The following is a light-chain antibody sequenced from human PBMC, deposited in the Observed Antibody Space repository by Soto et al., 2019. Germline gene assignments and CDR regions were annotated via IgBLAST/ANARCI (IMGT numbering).Light chain of an antibody. CDR1: SSNIGSNI. V-gene: IGLV1-44*01. CDR3: ATWDDSLNSWV. J-gene: IGLJ3*02. CDR2: SNN. Sequence: QSVLTQPPSASGTRGQRVTISCSGSSSNIGSNIVNWYQQLPGTAPKLLIYSNNQWPSGVPDRFSGSKSGTSASLAISGLQSEDEADYYCATWDDSLNSWVFGGGTKLTVL.